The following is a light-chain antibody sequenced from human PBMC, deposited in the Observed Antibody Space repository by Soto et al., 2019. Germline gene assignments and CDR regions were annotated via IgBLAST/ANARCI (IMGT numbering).Light chain of an antibody. Sequence: QSVLTQPPSASGSPGQSVTISCTGTTSDVGGYNYVSWYQQHPGKAPKLMIYEVSERHSGVPDRFSGSKSSNTASLTVSGLQAEDEADYYCSSYAGSNNFVFGTGTKVTVL. CDR1: TSDVGGYNY. CDR2: EVS. CDR3: SSYAGSNNFV. V-gene: IGLV2-8*01. J-gene: IGLJ1*01.